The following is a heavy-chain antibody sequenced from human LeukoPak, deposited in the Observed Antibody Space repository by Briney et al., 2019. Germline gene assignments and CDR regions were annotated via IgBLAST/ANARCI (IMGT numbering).Heavy chain of an antibody. J-gene: IGHJ4*02. CDR2: ISAYNGNT. D-gene: IGHD3-22*01. Sequence: ASVKVSCKASGYTFTSYGISWVRQAPGQGLEWMGWISAYNGNTNYAQKLQGRVTMTTDTSTSTAYMELRSLRSDDTAVYYCARDPYPYYYDSSGYLPLKRGFDYWGQGTLVTVSS. V-gene: IGHV1-18*01. CDR3: ARDPYPYYYDSSGYLPLKRGFDY. CDR1: GYTFTSYG.